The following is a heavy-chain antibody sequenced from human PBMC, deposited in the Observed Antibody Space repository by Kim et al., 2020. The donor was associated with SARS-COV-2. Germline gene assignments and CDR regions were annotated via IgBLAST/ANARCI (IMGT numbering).Heavy chain of an antibody. CDR3: ARRSLYGDYPSAFDP. J-gene: IGHJ5*02. Sequence: PSFQGHVTISADKSISTAYLQWSSLKASDTAMYYCARRSLYGDYPSAFDPWGQGTLVTVSS. V-gene: IGHV5-10-1*01. D-gene: IGHD4-17*01.